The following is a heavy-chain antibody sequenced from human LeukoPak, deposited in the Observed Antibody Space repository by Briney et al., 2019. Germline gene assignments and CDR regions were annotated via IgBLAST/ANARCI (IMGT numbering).Heavy chain of an antibody. V-gene: IGHV6-1*01. CDR2: PYYRSKWYN. Sequence: SQTLSLTCAISGDTVSSNTAAWNWIRQSPSRGLEWLGRPYYRSKWYNDYALSVKSRITINADTSKNQFSLQLNSVTPEDTAVYYCARVDRAISTTGTLTDWGQGTLVTVSS. CDR1: GDTVSSNTAA. CDR3: ARVDRAISTTGTLTD. D-gene: IGHD6-13*01. J-gene: IGHJ4*02.